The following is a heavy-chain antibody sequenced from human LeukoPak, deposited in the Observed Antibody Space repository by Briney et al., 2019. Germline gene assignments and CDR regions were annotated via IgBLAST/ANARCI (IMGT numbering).Heavy chain of an antibody. CDR3: TRRGTMVQGAIADAFDI. Sequence: PGGSLRLSCAASGFTFSNAWMSWVRQAPGKGLEWVGRIKSKTDGGTTDYAAPVKGRFTISRDDSKNTLYLQMNSLKTEDTAVYYCTRRGTMVQGAIADAFDIWGQGTMVTVSS. V-gene: IGHV3-15*01. CDR2: IKSKTDGGTT. D-gene: IGHD3-10*01. J-gene: IGHJ3*02. CDR1: GFTFSNAW.